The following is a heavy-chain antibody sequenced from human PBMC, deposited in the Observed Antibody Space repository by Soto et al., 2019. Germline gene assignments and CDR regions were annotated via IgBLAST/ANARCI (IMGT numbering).Heavy chain of an antibody. J-gene: IGHJ6*02. V-gene: IGHV1-69*01. Sequence: QVQLVQAGAEVKKPGSSVKVSCNASGGTFSSYAISWVRQAPGQGLEWMGGIIPIFGTANYAQKFQGRDTITADESTSAAYMELSRLRSEDTAVYYCARDRDYDPPSTRDVWGQGTTVTVSS. CDR1: GGTFSSYA. CDR2: IIPIFGTA. CDR3: ARDRDYDPPSTRDV. D-gene: IGHD3-3*01.